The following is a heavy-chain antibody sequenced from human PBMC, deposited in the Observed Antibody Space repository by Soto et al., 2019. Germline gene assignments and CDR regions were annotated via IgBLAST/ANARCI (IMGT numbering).Heavy chain of an antibody. CDR1: GFTFSSYG. D-gene: IGHD2-2*01. CDR2: ISYDGSNK. Sequence: PGGSLRLSCAASGFTFSSYGMHWVRQAPGKGLEWVAVISYDGSNKYYADSVKGRFTISRDNSKNTLYLQMNSLRSEDTAVYYCAASKSPYCSSSNCPLDYWGRGTLVTVSS. V-gene: IGHV3-30*03. CDR3: AASKSPYCSSSNCPLDY. J-gene: IGHJ4*02.